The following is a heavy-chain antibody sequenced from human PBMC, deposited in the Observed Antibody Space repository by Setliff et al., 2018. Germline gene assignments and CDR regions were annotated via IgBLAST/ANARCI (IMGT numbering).Heavy chain of an antibody. Sequence: PGESLKISCKASGYSVTTNWIGWVRQMPGKGLEWMGIIYPGDSDTIYSPSFQGQVTIPADKTLSTAYLQWSSLKASDTAIYYCARRAAAHDWFDPWGQGTLFTVSS. CDR2: IYPGDSDT. CDR1: GYSVTTNW. D-gene: IGHD2-15*01. CDR3: ARRAAAHDWFDP. V-gene: IGHV5-51*01. J-gene: IGHJ5*02.